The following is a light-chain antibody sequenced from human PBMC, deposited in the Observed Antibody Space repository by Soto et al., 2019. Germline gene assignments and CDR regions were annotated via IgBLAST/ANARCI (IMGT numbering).Light chain of an antibody. Sequence: VLTPSPCAVSVSPRERATLTCRASQSVGSNLAWYQQRPGQAPSLLIYTTSTRASGVPARFSGSGSGTEFTLTINSLQTEDFGLYYCQQYNTWPRTVGQGTKVAIK. V-gene: IGKV3-15*01. CDR3: QQYNTWPRT. CDR1: QSVGSN. J-gene: IGKJ1*01. CDR2: TTS.